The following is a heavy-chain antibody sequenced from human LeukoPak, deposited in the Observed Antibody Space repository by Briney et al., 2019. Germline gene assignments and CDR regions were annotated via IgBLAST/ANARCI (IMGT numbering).Heavy chain of an antibody. CDR1: GGSISGYY. Sequence: SETLSLTCTVSGGSISGYYWSWIRQPQGKGLEWIGYIYYTGSTNYNPSLESRVTISVDTSQNQFSLKVSSVTAADTAVYYCVRSKSGTYGWFDPWGQGTLVTVSS. J-gene: IGHJ5*02. V-gene: IGHV4-59*01. CDR3: VRSKSGTYGWFDP. CDR2: IYYTGST. D-gene: IGHD4-17*01.